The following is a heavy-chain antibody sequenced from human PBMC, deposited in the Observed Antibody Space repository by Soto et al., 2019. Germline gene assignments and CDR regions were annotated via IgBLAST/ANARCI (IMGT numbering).Heavy chain of an antibody. CDR3: AKFGGDSSGWYRYYYGMDV. J-gene: IGHJ6*02. Sequence: GGSLRLSCAASGFTFSSYSMNWVRQAPGKGLEWVSSISSSSSYIYYADSVKGRFTISRDNSKNTLYLQMNSLRAEDTAVYYCAKFGGDSSGWYRYYYGMDVWGQGTTVTVSS. V-gene: IGHV3-21*04. CDR1: GFTFSSYS. CDR2: ISSSSSYI. D-gene: IGHD6-19*01.